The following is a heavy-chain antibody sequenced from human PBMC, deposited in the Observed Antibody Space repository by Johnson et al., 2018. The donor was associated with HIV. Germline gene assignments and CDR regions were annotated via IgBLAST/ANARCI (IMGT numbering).Heavy chain of an antibody. V-gene: IGHV3-66*01. D-gene: IGHD6-13*01. Sequence: VQLVESGGGVVQPGRSLRLSCAASGFTFSDYYMSWVRQAPGKGLEWVSVIYSGGSTYYADSVKGRFTISRDNSKNTLYLQMNSLRVEDTAVYYCARDGESQQLPLGDAFDFWGQGTMVTVSS. J-gene: IGHJ3*01. CDR3: ARDGESQQLPLGDAFDF. CDR2: IYSGGST. CDR1: GFTFSDYY.